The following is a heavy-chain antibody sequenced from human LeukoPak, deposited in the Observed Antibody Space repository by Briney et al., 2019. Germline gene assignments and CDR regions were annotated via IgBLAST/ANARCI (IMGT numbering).Heavy chain of an antibody. Sequence: PGGSLRLSCAASGFTFSSSWMHWVRRAPGKGLVWVSRIKSDGSNTDYADSVKGRFTISRDNARNKLYLQMNRLRAEDTAVYYCARAQVLTIYVFNIWGQGTMVTVSS. CDR1: GFTFSSSW. D-gene: IGHD3-3*01. V-gene: IGHV3-74*01. CDR3: ARAQVLTIYVFNI. J-gene: IGHJ3*02. CDR2: IKSDGSNT.